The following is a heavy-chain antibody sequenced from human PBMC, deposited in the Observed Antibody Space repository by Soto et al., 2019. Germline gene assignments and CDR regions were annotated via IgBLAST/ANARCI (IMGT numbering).Heavy chain of an antibody. Sequence: PSETLSLTCTVSGVSISSGGYYWSWIRQHPGKGLEWIGYIYYSGSTYYNPSLKSRVTISVDTYKNQFSLKLSSVTAADTAVYYCASGPDYYDSSGYSNWFDPWGQGTQVTVSS. CDR3: ASGPDYYDSSGYSNWFDP. CDR2: IYYSGST. V-gene: IGHV4-31*03. J-gene: IGHJ5*02. D-gene: IGHD3-22*01. CDR1: GVSISSGGYY.